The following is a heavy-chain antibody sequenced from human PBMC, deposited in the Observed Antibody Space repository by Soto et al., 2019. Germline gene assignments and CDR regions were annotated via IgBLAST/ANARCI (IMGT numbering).Heavy chain of an antibody. D-gene: IGHD4-17*01. V-gene: IGHV3-7*01. CDR2: IKQDGSEK. Sequence: EVQLVESGGGLVQPGGSLRLSCAASGFTFSSYWMSWVRQAPGKGLEWVANIKQDGSEKYYVDSVKGRFTISRDNAKNPLYLQMNSLRDEGAAVYYCASLAGETTVTTWWGQGTLVTVSS. J-gene: IGHJ4*02. CDR1: GFTFSSYW. CDR3: ASLAGETTVTTW.